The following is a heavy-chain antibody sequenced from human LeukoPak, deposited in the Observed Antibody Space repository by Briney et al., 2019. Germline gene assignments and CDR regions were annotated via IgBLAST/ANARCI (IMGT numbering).Heavy chain of an antibody. CDR2: ISSSSSYI. CDR3: ARLTGDFDY. Sequence: GGSLRPSCAASGFTFSNYSMNWVRQAPGKGLEWVSSISSSSSYIYYADSVKGRFTISRDNAKNSLYLQMNSLRAEDTAVYYCARLTGDFDYWGQGTLVTVSS. V-gene: IGHV3-21*01. D-gene: IGHD3-10*01. CDR1: GFTFSNYS. J-gene: IGHJ4*02.